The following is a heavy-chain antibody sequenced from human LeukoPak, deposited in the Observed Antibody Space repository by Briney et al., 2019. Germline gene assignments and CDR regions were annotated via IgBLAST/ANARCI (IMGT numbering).Heavy chain of an antibody. V-gene: IGHV3-11*01. Sequence: GGSLRLSCAASGFAFSDSYMTWLRQAPGKGLESLSYISPSGTDISYADSVKGRFTISRDNAKNSLYLQMNNPRADDTAVYHCTRVPRHLDYWGQGTLVTVSS. CDR2: ISPSGTDI. J-gene: IGHJ4*02. CDR3: TRVPRHLDY. CDR1: GFAFSDSY.